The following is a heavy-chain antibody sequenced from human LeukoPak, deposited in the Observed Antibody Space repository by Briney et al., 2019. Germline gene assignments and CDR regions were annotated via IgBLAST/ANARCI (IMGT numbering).Heavy chain of an antibody. D-gene: IGHD2-2*01. CDR3: ARDPTSIVVVPAATYMGGGYYYYGMDV. CDR1: GYTFTGYY. CDR2: INPNSGGT. V-gene: IGHV1-2*02. J-gene: IGHJ6*02. Sequence: WASVTVSCTASGYTFTGYYMHWVRQAPGQGLEWMGWINPNSGGTNYAQKFQGRVTMTRDTSISTAYMELSSLRSEDTAVYYCARDPTSIVVVPAATYMGGGYYYYGMDVWGQGTTVTVSS.